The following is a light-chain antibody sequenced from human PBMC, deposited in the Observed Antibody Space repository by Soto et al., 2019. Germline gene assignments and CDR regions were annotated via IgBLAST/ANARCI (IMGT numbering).Light chain of an antibody. Sequence: QSVLTQPASVSGSPGQSITISCTGTSSDVGTYTLVSWYQHHPGKAAKLVIYEVNKRPAGVSKRFSGSKSGDTASLTISGLQAEDEADYYCSSYSGPTTFYVFGTGTKLTVL. V-gene: IGLV2-23*02. J-gene: IGLJ1*01. CDR1: SSDVGTYTL. CDR3: SSYSGPTTFYV. CDR2: EVN.